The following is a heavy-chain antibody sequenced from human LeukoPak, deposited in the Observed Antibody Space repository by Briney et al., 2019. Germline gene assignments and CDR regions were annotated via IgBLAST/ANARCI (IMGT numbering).Heavy chain of an antibody. D-gene: IGHD3-22*01. CDR2: INPHSGGT. CDR1: GYTFTGYY. Sequence: ASVKVSCKASGYTFTGYYMHWVRQAPGQGLEWMGWINPHSGGTNYAPKFQGRVTMTRDTSISTAYMELSRLRSDDTAVYYCARDADPHYYDTDYWGQGTLVTVSS. V-gene: IGHV1-2*02. CDR3: ARDADPHYYDTDY. J-gene: IGHJ4*02.